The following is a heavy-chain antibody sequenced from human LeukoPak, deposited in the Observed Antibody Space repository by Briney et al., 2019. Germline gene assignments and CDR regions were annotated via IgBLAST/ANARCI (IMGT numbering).Heavy chain of an antibody. CDR3: ARVRSTFDI. Sequence: PGGSLRLSCAASGFTFSLYWMSWVRQAPGKGLEWVANINQDGSVKYYVDSLKGRFTISRDNTKNSLYLQVNSLRAEDTAVYYCARVRSTFDIWGQGTMVTVSS. CDR1: GFTFSLYW. CDR2: INQDGSVK. V-gene: IGHV3-7*04. J-gene: IGHJ3*02.